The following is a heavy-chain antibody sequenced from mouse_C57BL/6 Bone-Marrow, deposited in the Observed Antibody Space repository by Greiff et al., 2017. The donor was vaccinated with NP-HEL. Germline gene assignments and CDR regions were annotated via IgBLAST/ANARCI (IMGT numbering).Heavy chain of an antibody. Sequence: QVQLKESGAELVRPGASVTLSCKASGYTFTDYEMHWVKQTPVHGLEWIGAIDPETGGTAYNQKFKGKAILTADKSSSTAYMELRSLTSEDSAVYYCTREHYGSSWGFAYWGQGTLVTVSA. V-gene: IGHV1-15*01. D-gene: IGHD1-1*01. CDR3: TREHYGSSWGFAY. CDR1: GYTFTDYE. CDR2: IDPETGGT. J-gene: IGHJ3*01.